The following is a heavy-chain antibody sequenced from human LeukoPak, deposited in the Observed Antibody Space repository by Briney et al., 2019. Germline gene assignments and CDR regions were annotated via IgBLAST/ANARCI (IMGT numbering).Heavy chain of an antibody. CDR1: GGTFSSYA. V-gene: IGHV1-69*05. Sequence: GSSVKVSCKASGGTFSSYAISWVRQAPGQGLEWMGGIIPIFGTANYAQKFQGRVTITTDESTSTAYMELSSLRSEDTAVYYCASGERITMIVVALTSLDYWGQGTQVTVSS. CDR2: IIPIFGTA. D-gene: IGHD3-22*01. CDR3: ASGERITMIVVALTSLDY. J-gene: IGHJ4*02.